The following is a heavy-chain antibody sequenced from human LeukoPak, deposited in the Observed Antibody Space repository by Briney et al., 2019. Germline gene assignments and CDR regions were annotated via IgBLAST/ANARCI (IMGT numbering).Heavy chain of an antibody. CDR2: IIPMFGTP. J-gene: IGHJ4*02. CDR1: GGTFSSYS. Sequence: SVKVSCKASGGTFSSYSISWVRQAPGQGLEWMGGIIPMFGTPKYAQKFQGRVTMTTDESTSTAYMELSRLRSDDTAVYYCARSDRNFDWLLFFDYWGQGTLVTVSS. CDR3: ARSDRNFDWLLFFDY. D-gene: IGHD3-9*01. V-gene: IGHV1-69*05.